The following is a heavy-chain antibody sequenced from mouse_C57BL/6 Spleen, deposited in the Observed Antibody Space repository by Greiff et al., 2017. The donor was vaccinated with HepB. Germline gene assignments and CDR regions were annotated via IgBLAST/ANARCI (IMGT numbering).Heavy chain of an antibody. CDR3: ARPGTRGAWFAY. CDR1: GYAFSSSW. CDR2: IYPGDGDT. V-gene: IGHV1-82*01. Sequence: QVQLKQSGPELVKPGASVKISCKASGYAFSSSWMNWVKQRPGKGLEWIGRIYPGDGDTNYNGKFKGKATLTADKSSSTAYMQLSSLTSEDSAVYFCARPGTRGAWFAYWGQRTLVTVSA. J-gene: IGHJ3*01. D-gene: IGHD4-1*01.